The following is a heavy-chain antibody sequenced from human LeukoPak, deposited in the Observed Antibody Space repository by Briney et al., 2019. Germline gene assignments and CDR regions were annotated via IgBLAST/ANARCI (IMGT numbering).Heavy chain of an antibody. D-gene: IGHD3-10*01. J-gene: IGHJ4*02. CDR3: AREGAIWFGELQPFDY. V-gene: IGHV1-18*01. CDR2: ISAYNGNT. CDR1: GYTFTSYG. Sequence: GASVKVSCKASGYTFTSYGISWVRQDPGQGLEWMGWISAYNGNTNYAQKLQGRVTMTTDTSTSTAYMELRSLRSDDTAVYYCAREGAIWFGELQPFDYWGQGTLVTVSS.